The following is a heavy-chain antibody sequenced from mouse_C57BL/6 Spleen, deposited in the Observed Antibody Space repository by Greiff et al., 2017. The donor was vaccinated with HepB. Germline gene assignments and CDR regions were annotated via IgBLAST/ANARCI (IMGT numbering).Heavy chain of an antibody. CDR2: INPSSGYT. CDR1: GYTFTSYW. J-gene: IGHJ1*03. CDR3: ARDYSNYVSYWYFDV. D-gene: IGHD2-5*01. Sequence: VQVVESGAELAKPGASVKLSCKASGYTFTSYWMHWVKQRPGQGLEWIGYINPSSGYTKYNQKFKDKATLTADKSSSTAYMQLSSLTYEDSAVYYCARDYSNYVSYWYFDVWGTGTTVTVSS. V-gene: IGHV1-7*01.